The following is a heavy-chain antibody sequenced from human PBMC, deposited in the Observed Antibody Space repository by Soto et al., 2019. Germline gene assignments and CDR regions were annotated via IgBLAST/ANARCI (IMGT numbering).Heavy chain of an antibody. J-gene: IGHJ4*02. CDR2: IKSKSDGGTT. D-gene: IGHD2-15*01. Sequence: EVQLVESGGDLVKPGGSLRLSCAASGLTFRNAWMNWVRQAPGKGLEWVGRIKSKSDGGTTDYVAPVTGRFAISRDDSKNTLYLQMTSLKTEYTAVYYCTTTRPANYWGQGTLVTVSS. CDR3: TTTRPANY. V-gene: IGHV3-15*07. CDR1: GLTFRNAW.